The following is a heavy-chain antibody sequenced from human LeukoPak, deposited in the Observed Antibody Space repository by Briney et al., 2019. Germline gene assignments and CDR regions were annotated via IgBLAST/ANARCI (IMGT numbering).Heavy chain of an antibody. CDR3: ARPAGYSSSWTETDV. D-gene: IGHD6-13*01. V-gene: IGHV4-39*01. Sequence: PSETLSLTCTVSGDSISSSSYCWAWVRQPPGKGLEWIGSMYYTRNTYYNPSLKSRVTISVDTSKNQLSLKLRSVTAADTAVYFCARPAGYSSSWTETDVWGQGTTVIVSS. J-gene: IGHJ6*02. CDR1: GDSISSSSYC. CDR2: MYYTRNT.